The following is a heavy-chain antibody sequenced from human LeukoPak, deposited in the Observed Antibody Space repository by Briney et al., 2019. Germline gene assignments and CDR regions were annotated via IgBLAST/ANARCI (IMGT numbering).Heavy chain of an antibody. CDR2: ISSSGSTI. D-gene: IGHD2-2*01. CDR1: GFTFSSYE. Sequence: GGSLRLSCAASGFTFSSYEMNWARQAPGKGLEWVSYISSSGSTIYYADSVKGRFTISRDNAKNSLYLQMNSLRAEDTAVYYCAREVKVSGYCSSTSCYAGYWGQGTLVTVSS. V-gene: IGHV3-48*03. J-gene: IGHJ4*02. CDR3: AREVKVSGYCSSTSCYAGY.